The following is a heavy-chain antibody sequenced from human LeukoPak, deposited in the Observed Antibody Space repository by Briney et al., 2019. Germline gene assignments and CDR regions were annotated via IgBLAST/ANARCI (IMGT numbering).Heavy chain of an antibody. D-gene: IGHD3-22*01. CDR3: ARHSYYYDSSDFYYFFDY. J-gene: IGHJ4*02. V-gene: IGHV4-39*01. Sequence: SETLSLTCTVSGGSISSPSYYWGWIRQPPGKGLEWIGSIYYSGGTYYNPSLKSRVTISVDKSKNQFSLKLSSVTAADTAVYYCARHSYYYDSSDFYYFFDYWGQGTLVTVSS. CDR1: GGSISSPSYY. CDR2: IYYSGGT.